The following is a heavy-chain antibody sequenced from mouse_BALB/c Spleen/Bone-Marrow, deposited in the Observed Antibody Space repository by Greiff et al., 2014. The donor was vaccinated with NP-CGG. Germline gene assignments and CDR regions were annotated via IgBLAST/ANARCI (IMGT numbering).Heavy chain of an antibody. CDR3: ARPTTVVATGGSFDY. J-gene: IGHJ2*01. D-gene: IGHD1-1*01. Sequence: EVKLVESGGDLVKPGGSLKLSCAASGFTFSSYGMSWVRQTPDKRLEWVATISSGGSYTYYPDSVKGRFTISRDNAKNTLYPQMSSLKSEDTAMYYCARPTTVVATGGSFDYWGQGTTLTVSS. CDR2: ISSGGSYT. CDR1: GFTFSSYG. V-gene: IGHV5-6*01.